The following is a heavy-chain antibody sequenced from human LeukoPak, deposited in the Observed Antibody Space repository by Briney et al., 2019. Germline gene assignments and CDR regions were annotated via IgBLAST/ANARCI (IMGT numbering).Heavy chain of an antibody. CDR1: GFTFSSDA. J-gene: IGHJ4*02. V-gene: IGHV3-30-3*01. CDR3: ARDSCGGDCSIPGYFDY. CDR2: ISYDGSNK. Sequence: GGSLRLSCAASGFTFSSDAMHWVRQAPGKGLEWVAVISYDGSNKYYADSVKGRFTISRDNSKNTLYLQMNGLRAEDTAVYYCARDSCGGDCSIPGYFDYWGQGTLVTVSS. D-gene: IGHD2-21*02.